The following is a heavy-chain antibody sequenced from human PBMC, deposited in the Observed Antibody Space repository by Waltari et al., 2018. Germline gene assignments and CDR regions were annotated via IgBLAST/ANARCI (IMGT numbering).Heavy chain of an antibody. CDR1: GVTFSNYA. CDR2: ITVGDDT. Sequence: EVQVLESGGDLVKPGGSLRLSCAASGVTFSNYAINWVRLAPGTGLQWVSAITVGDDTYYADSVKGRFTISRDTSKDTVYLQMNSLRADDTAVYYCATPFYNWDDPLHSWGPGTLVTVSS. D-gene: IGHD1-20*01. V-gene: IGHV3-23*01. CDR3: ATPFYNWDDPLHS. J-gene: IGHJ4*02.